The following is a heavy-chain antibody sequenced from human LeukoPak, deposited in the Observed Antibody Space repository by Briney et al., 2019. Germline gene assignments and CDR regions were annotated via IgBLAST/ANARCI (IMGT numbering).Heavy chain of an antibody. CDR1: GFTFSSYG. Sequence: GGSLRLSCAASGFTFSSYGMHWVRQAPGKGLEWVAFIRYDGSNKYYADSVKGRFTISRDNSKNTLYLQMNSLRAEDTAVYYCAKDSSTVTIFGVVTTYFDYWGRGTLVTVSS. CDR3: AKDSSTVTIFGVVTTYFDY. CDR2: IRYDGSNK. V-gene: IGHV3-30*02. D-gene: IGHD3-3*01. J-gene: IGHJ4*02.